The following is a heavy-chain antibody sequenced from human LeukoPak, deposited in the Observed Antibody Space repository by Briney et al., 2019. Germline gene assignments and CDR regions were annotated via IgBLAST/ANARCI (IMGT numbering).Heavy chain of an antibody. CDR3: ASGEVGVVYRAGGRYYYYYHAMDV. Sequence: SVKVSCKASGGTFSSYAISWVRQAPGQGLEWMGGIIPIFGTANYAQKFQGRVTITADESTSTAYMELRSLRSDDTAVYYCASGEVGVVYRAGGRYYYYYHAMDVWGQGTTVTVSS. CDR1: GGTFSSYA. D-gene: IGHD2-15*01. J-gene: IGHJ6*02. CDR2: IIPIFGTA. V-gene: IGHV1-69*13.